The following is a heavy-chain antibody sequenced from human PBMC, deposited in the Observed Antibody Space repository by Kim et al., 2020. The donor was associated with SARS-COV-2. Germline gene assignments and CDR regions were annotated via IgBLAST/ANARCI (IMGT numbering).Heavy chain of an antibody. J-gene: IGHJ4*02. D-gene: IGHD1-26*01. CDR1: GFTFSGSA. CDR2: IRSKANSYAT. V-gene: IGHV3-73*01. Sequence: GGSLRLSCAASGFTFSGSAMHWVRQASGKGLEWVGRIRSKANSYATAYAASVKGRFTISRDDSKNTAYLQMNSLKTEDTAVYYCTSCGSSVCFGYWGQGTLVTVSS. CDR3: TSCGSSVCFGY.